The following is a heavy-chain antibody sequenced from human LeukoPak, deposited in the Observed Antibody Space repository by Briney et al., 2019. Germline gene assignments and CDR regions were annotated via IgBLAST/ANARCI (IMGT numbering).Heavy chain of an antibody. D-gene: IGHD2-15*01. CDR2: ISGSGGST. J-gene: IGHJ4*02. CDR3: ARVRMTGYYFDY. Sequence: GGSLRLSCAASGFTFSSYAMSWVRQAPGKGLEWVSAISGSGGSTYYADSVKGRFTISRDNSKNTLYLQMNSLRAEDTVVYYCARVRMTGYYFDYWGQGTLVTVSS. V-gene: IGHV3-23*01. CDR1: GFTFSSYA.